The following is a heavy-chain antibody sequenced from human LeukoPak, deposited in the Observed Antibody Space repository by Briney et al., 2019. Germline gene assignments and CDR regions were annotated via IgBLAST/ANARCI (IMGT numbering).Heavy chain of an antibody. CDR3: ARDRVGGSYVFDI. J-gene: IGHJ3*02. D-gene: IGHD1-26*01. CDR1: GFTFSDYY. V-gene: IGHV3-11*06. CDR2: ISDSSGYT. Sequence: GGSLRLSCAASGFTFSDYYMSWIRQAPGKGLEWVSYISDSSGYTKDADSVKGRFTISRDNAKKSLYLQMNSLRAEDTAVYYCARDRVGGSYVFDIWGQGTMVTVSS.